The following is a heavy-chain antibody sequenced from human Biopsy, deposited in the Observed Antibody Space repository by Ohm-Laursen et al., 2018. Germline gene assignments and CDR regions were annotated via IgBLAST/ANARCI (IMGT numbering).Heavy chain of an antibody. CDR2: IFYSANT. J-gene: IGHJ4*02. Sequence: TLSLTCTVSGVSINGGRYYWNWIRHHPGKGLEWIANIFYSANTYYSPSLKSRVTISVDTSKNQFSLKLSSVTAADTAVYYCARLGSGDYFPTFFDFWGQGTLVSVSS. CDR1: GVSINGGRYY. CDR3: ARLGSGDYFPTFFDF. V-gene: IGHV4-31*02. D-gene: IGHD5-12*01.